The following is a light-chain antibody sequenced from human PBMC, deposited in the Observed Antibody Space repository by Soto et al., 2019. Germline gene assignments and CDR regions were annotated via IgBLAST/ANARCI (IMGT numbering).Light chain of an antibody. CDR1: QSISSNY. V-gene: IGKV3-20*01. J-gene: IGKJ1*01. CDR3: QQYHSSPCT. Sequence: EIVLTQSPGTLSLSPGERVTLSCRASQSISSNYLAWYQQKPGQAPRLLIHAASSRAAGIPDRFSGGGSGKDVTHTISRLEPEDFAVYFCQQYHSSPCTFGPGTKVEIK. CDR2: AAS.